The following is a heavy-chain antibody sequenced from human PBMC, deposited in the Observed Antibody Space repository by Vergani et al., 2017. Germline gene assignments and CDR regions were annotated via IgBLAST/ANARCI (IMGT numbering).Heavy chain of an antibody. CDR1: GFTFSSYG. V-gene: IGHV3-30*18. D-gene: IGHD1-26*01. CDR3: AKDRGDGGSYSHYYYYYGMDV. CDR2: ISYDGSNK. J-gene: IGHJ6*02. Sequence: QVQLVESGGGVVQPGRSLRLSCAASGFTFSSYGMHWVRQAPGKGLEWEAVISYDGSNKYYADSVKGRFTISRDNSKNTLYLQMNSLRAEDTAVYYCAKDRGDGGSYSHYYYYYGMDVWGQGTTVTVSS.